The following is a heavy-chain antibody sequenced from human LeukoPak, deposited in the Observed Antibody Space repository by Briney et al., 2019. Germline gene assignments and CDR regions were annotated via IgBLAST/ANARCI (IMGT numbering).Heavy chain of an antibody. Sequence: GGSLRLSCAASGFTFSSYAMHWVRQAPGKGLEWVAVISYDGSNKYYADSVKGRFTISRDNSKNTLYLQMNSLRAEDTAVYYCARDKSAGADTGSSFYYWGQGALVTVSS. CDR3: ARDKSAGADTGSSFYY. CDR1: GFTFSSYA. V-gene: IGHV3-30-3*01. J-gene: IGHJ4*02. CDR2: ISYDGSNK. D-gene: IGHD3-10*01.